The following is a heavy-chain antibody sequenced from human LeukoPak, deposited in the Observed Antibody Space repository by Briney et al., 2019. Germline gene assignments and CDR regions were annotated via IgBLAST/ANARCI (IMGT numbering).Heavy chain of an antibody. Sequence: PGGSLRLSCAASGFTFSSYGMHWVHQAPGKGLEWVAVIWYDGSNKYYADSVKGRSTISRDNSKNTLYLQMNSLRAEDTAVYYCARDPNFTRLDYWGQGTLVTVSS. CDR3: ARDPNFTRLDY. CDR2: IWYDGSNK. CDR1: GFTFSSYG. D-gene: IGHD2-2*01. J-gene: IGHJ4*02. V-gene: IGHV3-33*01.